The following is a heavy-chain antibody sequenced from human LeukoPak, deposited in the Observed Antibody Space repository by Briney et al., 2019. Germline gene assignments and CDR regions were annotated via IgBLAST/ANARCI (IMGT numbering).Heavy chain of an antibody. CDR3: ARWRRSSGWHGDWFDP. CDR2: IYTSGST. D-gene: IGHD6-19*01. CDR1: GGSISSGSYY. J-gene: IGHJ5*02. Sequence: PSETLSLTCTVSGGSISSGSYYWSWIRQPAGKGLEWIVRIYTSGSTNYNPSLKSRVTISVDTSKNQFSLKLSSVTAADTAVYYCARWRRSSGWHGDWFDPWGQGTLVTVSS. V-gene: IGHV4-61*02.